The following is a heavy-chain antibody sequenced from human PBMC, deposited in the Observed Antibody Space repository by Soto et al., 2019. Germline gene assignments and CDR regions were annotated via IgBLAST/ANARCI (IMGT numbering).Heavy chain of an antibody. D-gene: IGHD2-2*01. CDR2: IRSEAYGGTP. Sequence: GGSLRLSCTVSGFTFSEYAVNWVRQAPGKGLEWVGFIRSEAYGGTPEYAASAKGIFTISRDDSKSIAYLQMNSLKTEDTAVYYCARSFAGCSITSCQYFDYWGRGAMVTVSS. J-gene: IGHJ4*02. CDR3: ARSFAGCSITSCQYFDY. CDR1: GFTFSEYA. V-gene: IGHV3-49*04.